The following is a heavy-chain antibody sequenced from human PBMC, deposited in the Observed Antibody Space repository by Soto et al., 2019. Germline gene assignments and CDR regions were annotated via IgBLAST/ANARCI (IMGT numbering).Heavy chain of an antibody. CDR3: ARDHKGGYYYYGMDV. J-gene: IGHJ6*02. Sequence: GGSLRLSCAASGFTFSGFGMHWVRQAPGKGLEWVSYISSSGSTIYYADSVKGRFTISRDNAKNSLYLQMNSLRAEDTAVYYCARDHKGGYYYYGMDVWGQGTTVTVSS. V-gene: IGHV3-48*04. CDR1: GFTFSGFG. CDR2: ISSSGSTI.